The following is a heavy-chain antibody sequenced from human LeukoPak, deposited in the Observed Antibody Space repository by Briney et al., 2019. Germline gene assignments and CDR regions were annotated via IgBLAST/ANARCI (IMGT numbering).Heavy chain of an antibody. D-gene: IGHD6-19*01. CDR2: IYYSGTT. Sequence: SETLSLTCTVSGDSTSSGDYFWSWIRQPPGGGLKWVGYIYYSGTTYYNPSLKSRVTISVDTSKNQFSLNLTSVTAQDTAVYYCARETMAGHLDYWGQGNLVTVSS. J-gene: IGHJ4*02. V-gene: IGHV4-30-4*01. CDR1: GDSTSSGDYF. CDR3: ARETMAGHLDY.